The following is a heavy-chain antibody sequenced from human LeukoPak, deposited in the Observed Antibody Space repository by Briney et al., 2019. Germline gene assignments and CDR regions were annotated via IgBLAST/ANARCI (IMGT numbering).Heavy chain of an antibody. V-gene: IGHV4-34*01. D-gene: IGHD3-10*01. CDR2: INHSGST. CDR3: ARDHLARTMVRGVIITSRYFDY. J-gene: IGHJ4*02. Sequence: SETLSLTCAVYGGSFSGYYWSWIRQPPGKGLEWIGEINHSGSTNYNPSLKSRVTISVDKSKNQFSLKLSSVTAADTAVYYCARDHLARTMVRGVIITSRYFDYWGQGTLVTVSS. CDR1: GGSFSGYY.